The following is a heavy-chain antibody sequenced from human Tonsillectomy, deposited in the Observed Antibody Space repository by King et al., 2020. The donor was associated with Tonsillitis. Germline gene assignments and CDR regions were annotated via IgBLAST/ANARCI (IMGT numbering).Heavy chain of an antibody. CDR2: IYHSGST. D-gene: IGHD3-16*02. CDR1: GGSISSYY. Sequence: QLQESGPGLVKPSETLSLTCTVSGGSISSYYWSWIRQPPGKGLEWVGYIYHSGSTSYNPTLKSRVTISVDTSKNQFSLKLSSVSAADTAAYYCARGVNDYVWGSYRYDYWGQGTLVTVSS. CDR3: ARGVNDYVWGSYRYDY. J-gene: IGHJ4*02. V-gene: IGHV4-59*01.